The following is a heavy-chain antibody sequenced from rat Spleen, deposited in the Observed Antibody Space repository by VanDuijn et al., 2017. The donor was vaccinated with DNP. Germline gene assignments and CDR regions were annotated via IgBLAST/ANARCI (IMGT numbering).Heavy chain of an antibody. J-gene: IGHJ2*01. D-gene: IGHD1-6*01. V-gene: IGHV2S18*01. CDR1: GFSLTKNS. CDR3: ARDYGSNPYYFDY. Sequence: QVQLEESGPGLMQPSGTLSLTCTVSGFSLTKNSVHWVRQHSGKSLEWMGRMWSNGVTSYNSAVTSRLSISRDTSKSQVFLIMNSLQTEDTGTYYCARDYGSNPYYFDYWGQGVKVTVSS. CDR2: MWSNGVT.